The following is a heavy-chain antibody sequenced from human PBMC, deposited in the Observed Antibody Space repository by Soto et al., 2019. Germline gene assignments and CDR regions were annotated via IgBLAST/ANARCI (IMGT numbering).Heavy chain of an antibody. CDR1: GWSFSGYY. Sequence: SETLSLTCAVYGWSFSGYYWSWIRQPPGKGLEWIGEINHSGSTNYNPSLKSRVTISVDTSKNQFSLKLSSVTAADTAVYYCARGRITMVRGVKYPIVSPPIGYWGQGTLVTVS. D-gene: IGHD3-10*01. J-gene: IGHJ4*02. CDR3: ARGRITMVRGVKYPIVSPPIGY. V-gene: IGHV4-34*01. CDR2: INHSGST.